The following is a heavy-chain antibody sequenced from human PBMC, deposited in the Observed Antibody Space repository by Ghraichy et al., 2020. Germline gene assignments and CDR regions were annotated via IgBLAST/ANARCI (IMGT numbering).Heavy chain of an antibody. D-gene: IGHD4-17*01. V-gene: IGHV4-34*01. CDR2: INHSGST. CDR3: ARGDYGYNWFDP. CDR1: GGSFSGYY. Sequence: SQTLSLTCAVYGGSFSGYYWSWIRQPPGKGLEWIGEINHSGSTNYNPSLKSRVTISVDTSKNQFSLKLSSVTAADTAVYYCARGDYGYNWFDPWGQGTLVTVSS. J-gene: IGHJ5*02.